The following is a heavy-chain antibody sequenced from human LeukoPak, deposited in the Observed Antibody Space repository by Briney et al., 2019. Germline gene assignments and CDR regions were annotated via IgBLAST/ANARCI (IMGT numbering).Heavy chain of an antibody. Sequence: SETLSLTCTVSGGSISSYYWSWIRQPPGKGLEWIGYIYYSGSTNYNPSLKSRVTISVDTSENQFSLKLSSVTAADTAVYYCARQTYYYGSGSYSNYYGMDVWGQGTTVTVSS. CDR3: ARQTYYYGSGSYSNYYGMDV. D-gene: IGHD3-10*01. V-gene: IGHV4-59*08. J-gene: IGHJ6*02. CDR1: GGSISSYY. CDR2: IYYSGST.